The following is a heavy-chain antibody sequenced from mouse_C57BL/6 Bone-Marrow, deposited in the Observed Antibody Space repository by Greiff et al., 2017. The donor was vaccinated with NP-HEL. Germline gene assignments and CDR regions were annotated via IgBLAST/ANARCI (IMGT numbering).Heavy chain of an antibody. D-gene: IGHD1-1*01. CDR2: IDPSDSYT. CDR1: GYTFTSYW. J-gene: IGHJ1*03. Sequence: QVQLQQPGAELVRPGTSVKLSCKASGYTFTSYWMHWVKQRPGQGLEWIGVIDPSDSYTNYNQKFKGKATLTVDTSSSTAYMQLSSLTSEDSAVYYCARYCGSSFPTEHFDVWGTGTTVTVSS. CDR3: ARYCGSSFPTEHFDV. V-gene: IGHV1-59*01.